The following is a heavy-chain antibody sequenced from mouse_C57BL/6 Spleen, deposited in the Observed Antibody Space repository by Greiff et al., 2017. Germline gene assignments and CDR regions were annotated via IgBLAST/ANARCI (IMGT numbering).Heavy chain of an antibody. V-gene: IGHV1-4*01. CDR2: INPSSGYT. CDR1: GYTFTSYT. J-gene: IGHJ2*01. D-gene: IGHD2-3*01. Sequence: SGAELARPGASVKMSCKASGYTFTSYTMHWVKQRPGQGLEWIGYINPSSGYTKYNQKFKDKATLTADKSSSTAYMQLSSLTSEDSAVYYCARSVYDGYYASYFDYWGQGTTLTVSS. CDR3: ARSVYDGYYASYFDY.